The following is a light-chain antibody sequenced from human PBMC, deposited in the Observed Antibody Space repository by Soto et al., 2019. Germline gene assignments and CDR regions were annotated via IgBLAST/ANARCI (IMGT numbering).Light chain of an antibody. Sequence: EILMTQSPATLSVSPGERATLSCGASQSVSSTFAWYQHTPGQAPRLLISGASTGATGLPSRLSGSGSGTDLTITIDSMKHEDVEVYYCQQYHHWTVTFGGGTQVDIK. CDR2: GAS. CDR1: QSVSST. J-gene: IGKJ4*01. V-gene: IGKV3-15*01. CDR3: QQYHHWTVT.